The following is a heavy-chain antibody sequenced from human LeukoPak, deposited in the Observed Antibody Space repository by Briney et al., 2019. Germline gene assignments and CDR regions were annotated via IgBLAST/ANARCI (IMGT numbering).Heavy chain of an antibody. D-gene: IGHD3-10*01. CDR2: INHSGNT. V-gene: IGHV4-38-2*02. Sequence: SETLSLTCSVSGYSISSGYYWGWIRQPPGKGLEWIGSINHSGNTYYTPSLKSRLTISVDTSKNQFSLKLSSVTAADTAVYYCARGAPGAYWGQGTLVTVSS. J-gene: IGHJ4*02. CDR1: GYSISSGYY. CDR3: ARGAPGAY.